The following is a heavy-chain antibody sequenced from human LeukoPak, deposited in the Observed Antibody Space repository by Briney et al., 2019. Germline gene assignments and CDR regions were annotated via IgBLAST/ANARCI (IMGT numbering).Heavy chain of an antibody. J-gene: IGHJ4*02. CDR3: ARALMAAQVKHLDY. CDR1: GGSFSGYY. CDR2: INHSGST. D-gene: IGHD3-3*02. Sequence: PSETLSLTCAVYGGSFSGYYWSRIRQPPGKGLEWIGEINHSGSTNYNPSLKSRVTISVDTSKSQFSLKLSSVTAADTAVYYCARALMAAQVKHLDYWGQGTLVTVSS. V-gene: IGHV4-34*01.